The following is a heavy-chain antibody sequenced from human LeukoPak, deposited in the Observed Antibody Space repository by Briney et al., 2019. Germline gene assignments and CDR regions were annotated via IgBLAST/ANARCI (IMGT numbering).Heavy chain of an antibody. D-gene: IGHD3-10*01. J-gene: IGHJ5*02. V-gene: IGHV1-2*02. CDR3: ARNPSGSTMVRGGHLFDP. Sequence: ASVKVSCKASGYTFTGYYMHWVRQAPGQGLEWMGWINPNSGGTNYAQKFQGRVTMTRDTSISTAYMELSRLRSDDTAVYYCARNPSGSTMVRGGHLFDPWGQGTLVTVSS. CDR1: GYTFTGYY. CDR2: INPNSGGT.